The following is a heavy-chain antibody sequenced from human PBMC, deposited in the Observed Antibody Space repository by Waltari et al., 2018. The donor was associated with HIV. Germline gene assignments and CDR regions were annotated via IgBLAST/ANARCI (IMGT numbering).Heavy chain of an antibody. Sequence: EVQLVESGGGLVKPGGSLRLSCAAPGFPFSSSWIHWSPQAPGKGLVWVSRINTDGSSTSYADSVKGRFTISRDNAKNTLYLQMNSLRAEDTAVYYCARGGHCSGISCYTGDYSYGLDVWGQGTTVTVSS. CDR2: INTDGSST. J-gene: IGHJ6*02. D-gene: IGHD2-2*02. CDR3: ARGGHCSGISCYTGDYSYGLDV. V-gene: IGHV3-74*01. CDR1: GFPFSSSW.